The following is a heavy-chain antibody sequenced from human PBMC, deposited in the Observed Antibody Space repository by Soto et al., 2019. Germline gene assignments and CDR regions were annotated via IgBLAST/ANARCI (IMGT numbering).Heavy chain of an antibody. Sequence: RASVKVSFKASGGTFDSYAISWLRQAPGQGLEWMGGVIPMFLKSNYAQKFQGRVTITADKSTNTVYMEMNSLKSEDTAVYYCVRGGGEMANPPPYLYWGQGTQVTVSS. D-gene: IGHD3-16*01. CDR3: VRGGGEMANPPPYLY. CDR1: GGTFDSYA. V-gene: IGHV1-69*06. CDR2: VIPMFLKS. J-gene: IGHJ4*02.